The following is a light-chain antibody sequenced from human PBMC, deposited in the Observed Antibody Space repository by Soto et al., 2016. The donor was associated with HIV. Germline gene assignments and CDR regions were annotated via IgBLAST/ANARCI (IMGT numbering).Light chain of an antibody. V-gene: IGKV1-16*02. J-gene: IGKJ4*01. CDR3: QQYKTYPLT. CDR2: GAS. CDR1: QSINSY. Sequence: DIQMTQSPSSLSASVGDRVTITCRSSQSINSYLNWYQQKPGKAPKSLIYGASTLQSGVSSKFSGSRSGTDFTLTISSLQPEDFATYFCQQYKTYPLTFGGGTKVEIK.